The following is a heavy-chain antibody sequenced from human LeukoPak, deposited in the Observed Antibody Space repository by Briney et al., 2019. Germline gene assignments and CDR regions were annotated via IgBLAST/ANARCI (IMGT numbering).Heavy chain of an antibody. CDR3: AKDTAQGYTFGTIEQDY. CDR1: GITFSRFA. D-gene: IGHD5-12*01. CDR2: VSESGDST. V-gene: IGHV3-23*01. J-gene: IGHJ4*02. Sequence: GGSLRLSCAASGITFSRFAMSWVRQAPGKGLEWVSVVSESGDSTRYAESVKGRFTISRDNSKNTLYLEMNRLRADDTAVYYCAKDTAQGYTFGTIEQDYWGQGTLVTVAS.